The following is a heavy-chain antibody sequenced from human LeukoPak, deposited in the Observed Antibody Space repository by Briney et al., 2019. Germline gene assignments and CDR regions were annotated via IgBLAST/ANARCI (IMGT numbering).Heavy chain of an antibody. CDR3: ARGPGYYGSGTYAVDI. CDR1: GFTVSSNY. D-gene: IGHD3-10*01. CDR2: IYSSGST. V-gene: IGHV3-66*02. Sequence: GGSLRLSCAASGFTVSSNYMSWVRQAPGKGLGWVSVIYSSGSTYYADSVKGRFTISRDTSKNTLYLQMNSLRAEDTAVYYCARGPGYYGSGTYAVDIWGQGTMVTVSS. J-gene: IGHJ3*02.